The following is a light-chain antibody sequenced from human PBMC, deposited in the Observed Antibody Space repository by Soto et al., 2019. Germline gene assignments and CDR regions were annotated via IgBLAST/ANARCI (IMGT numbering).Light chain of an antibody. CDR2: GAS. CDR3: QQYSTSPT. CDR1: QSVSNNY. V-gene: IGKV3-20*01. J-gene: IGKJ5*01. Sequence: EIVLTQSPGTLSLSPVERATPSCRASQSVSNNYLAWYQQKPGQAPRRLIYGASSRATGIPDRFSGSGSGTDFTLTISRLETEDFAVYYCQQYSTSPTFGEGTRLEIK.